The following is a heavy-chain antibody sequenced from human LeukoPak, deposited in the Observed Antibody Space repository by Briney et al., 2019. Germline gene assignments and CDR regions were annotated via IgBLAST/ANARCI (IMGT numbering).Heavy chain of an antibody. J-gene: IGHJ4*02. Sequence: SETLSHTCTVSGYSISIGNHWGWIRQPPEKGLEWSGSIFPSGTPYYNPSHKSRVTISIDTSKSQFSLRLSTVIAADTAMYYCASLGGYQGGNFDYWGQGTLLTVHS. CDR1: GYSISIGNH. CDR3: ASLGGYQGGNFDY. CDR2: IFPSGTP. V-gene: IGHV4-38-2*02. D-gene: IGHD1-26*01.